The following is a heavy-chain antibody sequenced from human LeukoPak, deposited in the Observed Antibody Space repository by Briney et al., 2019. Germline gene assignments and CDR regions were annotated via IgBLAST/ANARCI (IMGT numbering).Heavy chain of an antibody. CDR2: INSDGSST. J-gene: IGHJ4*02. CDR1: GFTFSSYW. D-gene: IGHD6-19*01. Sequence: PGGSPRLSCAASGFTFSSYWMHWVRQAPGKGLVWVSRINSDGSSTSYADSVKGRFTISRDNAKNTLYLQMNSLRAEDTAVYYCARDRYSSGWYHHFDYWGQGTLVTVSS. V-gene: IGHV3-74*01. CDR3: ARDRYSSGWYHHFDY.